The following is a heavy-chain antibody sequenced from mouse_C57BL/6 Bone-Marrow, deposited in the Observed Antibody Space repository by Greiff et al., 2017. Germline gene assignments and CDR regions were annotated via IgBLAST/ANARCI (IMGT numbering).Heavy chain of an antibody. CDR1: GYTFTDYY. D-gene: IGHD2-2*01. Sequence: VHVKQSGPVLVKPGASVTMSCKASGYTFTDYYMNWVKQSHGKSLEWIGVINPYNGGTSYNQKFKGKATLTVDKSSSTAYMELNSLTSEDSAVYYCARSGCGYGYYFDYWGQGTTLTVSS. V-gene: IGHV1-19*01. CDR3: ARSGCGYGYYFDY. CDR2: INPYNGGT. J-gene: IGHJ2*01.